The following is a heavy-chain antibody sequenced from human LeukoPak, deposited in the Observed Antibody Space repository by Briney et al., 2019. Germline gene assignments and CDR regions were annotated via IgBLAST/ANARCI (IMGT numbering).Heavy chain of an antibody. D-gene: IGHD2-2*01. Sequence: SETLSLTCAVYGGSFSGYYWSWIRQPPGKGLEWIGETNHSGSTNYNPSLKSRVTISVDTSKNQFSLKLSSVTAADSAVYYCARGPAISIHSSSRYINYVDDWGQGTLVTVSS. J-gene: IGHJ4*02. CDR1: GGSFSGYY. CDR3: ARGPAISIHSSSRYINYVDD. CDR2: TNHSGST. V-gene: IGHV4-34*01.